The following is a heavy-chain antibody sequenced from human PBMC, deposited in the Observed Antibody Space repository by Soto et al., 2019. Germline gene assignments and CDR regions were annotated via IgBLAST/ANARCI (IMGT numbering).Heavy chain of an antibody. J-gene: IGHJ3*02. D-gene: IGHD3-3*01. Sequence: GGSLRLSCAASGFIFSSYNLNWVRQAAGKGLEWVSYISSSGNTIYYSDSVKGRFTFSRDNGKNSLFLQMNSLREEDTAVYYCARDRGVGTPDSFDIWGQGTMVTVSS. V-gene: IGHV3-48*02. CDR2: ISSSGNTI. CDR1: GFIFSSYN. CDR3: ARDRGVGTPDSFDI.